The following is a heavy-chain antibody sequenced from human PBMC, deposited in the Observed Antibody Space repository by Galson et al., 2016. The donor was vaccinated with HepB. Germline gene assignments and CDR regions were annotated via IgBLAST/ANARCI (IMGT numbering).Heavy chain of an antibody. J-gene: IGHJ6*04. CDR1: EFTVSSTF. V-gene: IGHV3-53*01. D-gene: IGHD3-10*01. Sequence: SLRLSCAASEFTVSSTFMSWVRQAPGKGLEWLSVIYAGGTTYYADSVKGRFTISRDNSKNTLFLQMNSLKTEDTAVYYCGRAPYGLGGYWDAWGKGTTVTVSS. CDR2: IYAGGTT. CDR3: GRAPYGLGGYWDA.